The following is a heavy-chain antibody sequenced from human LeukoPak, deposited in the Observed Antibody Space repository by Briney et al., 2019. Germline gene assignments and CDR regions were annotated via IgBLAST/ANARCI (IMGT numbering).Heavy chain of an antibody. Sequence: PSETLSLTCAVYGGSFSGYYWSWIRQPPGKGLEWIGEINHSGSTNYNPSLKSRVTISVDTSKNQFSLKLSSVTAADTAVYYCARDYYDSSGPAFYFDYWGQGTLVTVSS. CDR2: INHSGST. CDR1: GGSFSGYY. V-gene: IGHV4-34*01. D-gene: IGHD3-22*01. J-gene: IGHJ4*02. CDR3: ARDYYDSSGPAFYFDY.